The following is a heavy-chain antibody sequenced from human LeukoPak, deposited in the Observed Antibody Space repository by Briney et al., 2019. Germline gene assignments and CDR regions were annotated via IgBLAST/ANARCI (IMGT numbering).Heavy chain of an antibody. Sequence: SETLSLTCAVYGGSFSGYYWSWIRQPPGKGLEWIGEINHSGSTNYNPSLKSRVTISVDTSKNQFSLKLSPVTAADTAVYYCARRGIAVAGHGNYYYYYYMDVWGKGTTVTISS. CDR2: INHSGST. D-gene: IGHD6-19*01. CDR1: GGSFSGYY. J-gene: IGHJ6*03. CDR3: ARRGIAVAGHGNYYYYYYMDV. V-gene: IGHV4-34*01.